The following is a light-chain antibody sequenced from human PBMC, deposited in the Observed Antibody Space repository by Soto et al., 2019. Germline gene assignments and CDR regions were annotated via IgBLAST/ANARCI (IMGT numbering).Light chain of an antibody. CDR2: EVT. J-gene: IGLJ1*01. Sequence: QSALTQPASVSGSPGQSITISCTGTSSDVGGYNYVSWYQLHPGKAPKLILYEVTNRPSGVSDRFSGSKSGNTASPTISGLQAEDEADYYCSSYTSSTAYVFGTGTKVTVL. CDR1: SSDVGGYNY. CDR3: SSYTSSTAYV. V-gene: IGLV2-14*01.